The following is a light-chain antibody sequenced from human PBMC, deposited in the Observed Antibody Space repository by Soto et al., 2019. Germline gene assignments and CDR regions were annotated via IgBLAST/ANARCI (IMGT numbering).Light chain of an antibody. J-gene: IGKJ4*01. CDR2: GAS. V-gene: IGKV1-9*01. Sequence: DIQMTQFLSSLSASVGGRVTITCRASQGVSSYLAWYQQKPGKAPKXLIYGASTLQSGVPSRFSGRESGTDYTLTISSLQPDDFATYYCQQYNTFLTFGGGTNVDNK. CDR1: QGVSSY. CDR3: QQYNTFLT.